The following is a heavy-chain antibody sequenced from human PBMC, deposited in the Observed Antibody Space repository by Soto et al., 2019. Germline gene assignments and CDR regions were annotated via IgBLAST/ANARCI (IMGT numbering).Heavy chain of an antibody. J-gene: IGHJ5*02. CDR3: ARLFGGMVRGVIYWFDP. V-gene: IGHV4-39*01. CDR1: GGSISSSSYY. D-gene: IGHD3-10*01. Sequence: QLQLQESGPGLVKPSETLSLTCTVSGGSISSSSYYWGWIRQPPGKGLEWIGSIYYSGSTYYNPSLKSRVTISVDTSKNQFSLKLSSVTAADTAVYYCARLFGGMVRGVIYWFDPWGQGTLVTVSS. CDR2: IYYSGST.